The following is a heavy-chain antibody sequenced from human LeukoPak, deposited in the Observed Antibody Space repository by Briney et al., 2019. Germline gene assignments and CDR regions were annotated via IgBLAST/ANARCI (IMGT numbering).Heavy chain of an antibody. V-gene: IGHV1-24*01. J-gene: IGHJ4*02. Sequence: ASVKVSCKVSGYTLTELSMHWVRQAPGKGLEWMGGFDPEDGETIYAQKFQGRVTMTEDTSTDTAYMELSSLRSEDTAVYYCAKTPALVAIIEEGYFDYWGQGTLVTVSS. CDR2: FDPEDGET. CDR1: GYTLTELS. D-gene: IGHD5-12*01. CDR3: AKTPALVAIIEEGYFDY.